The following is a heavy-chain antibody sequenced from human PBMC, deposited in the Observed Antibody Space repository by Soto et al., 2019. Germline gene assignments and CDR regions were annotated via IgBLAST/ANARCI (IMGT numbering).Heavy chain of an antibody. CDR3: ARDRYSSSSGNWFDP. V-gene: IGHV4-61*08. J-gene: IGHJ5*02. CDR2: IYFSGRT. D-gene: IGHD6-6*01. CDR1: GDSVSSGDYY. Sequence: SETLSLTCTVSGDSVSSGDYYWTWIRQPPGKGLEWVGHIYFSGRTNYIPSLESRVTISLDTSKNQFSPKLSSVTAADTAVYYCARDRYSSSSGNWFDPWGQRTLVTVSS.